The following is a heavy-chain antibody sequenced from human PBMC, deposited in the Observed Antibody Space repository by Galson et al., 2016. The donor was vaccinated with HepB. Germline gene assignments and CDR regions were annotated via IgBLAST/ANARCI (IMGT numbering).Heavy chain of an antibody. CDR2: IYHSGST. CDR1: GGSINSDDSS. D-gene: IGHD2-8*02. J-gene: IGHJ4*02. CDR3: ARATRSTGGYNFDY. V-gene: IGHV4-30-2*01. Sequence: TLSLTCAVSGGSINSDDSSWSWIRQPPGKGLEWIGYIYHSGSTYYNPSLNSRVTMSVDRSKNQFSLKLSSVTAADTAVYYCARATRSTGGYNFDYWGQGTLVTVSS.